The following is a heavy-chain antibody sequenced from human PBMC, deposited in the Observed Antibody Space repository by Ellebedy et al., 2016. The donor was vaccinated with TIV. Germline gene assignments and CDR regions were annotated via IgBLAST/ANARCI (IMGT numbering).Heavy chain of an antibody. CDR2: INHSGST. J-gene: IGHJ4*02. CDR1: GGSFSGYY. Sequence: SETLSLTXAVYGGSFSGYYWSWIRQPPGKGLEWIGEINHSGSTNYNPSLKSRVTISVDTSKNQFSLKLSSVTAADTAVYYCARGYDWLALGSFDYWGQGTLVTVSS. D-gene: IGHD5-12*01. CDR3: ARGYDWLALGSFDY. V-gene: IGHV4-34*01.